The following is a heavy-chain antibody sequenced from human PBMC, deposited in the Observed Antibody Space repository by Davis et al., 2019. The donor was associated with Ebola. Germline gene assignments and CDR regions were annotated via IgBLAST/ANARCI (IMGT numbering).Heavy chain of an antibody. D-gene: IGHD4-17*01. CDR2: IDHRENT. CDR1: DGSISSHY. V-gene: IGHV4-34*10. Sequence: SETLSLTCTVSDGSISSHYWTWIRQPPGKGLEWIGDIDHRENTNYNPSLKSRLTMSVDTSKRQFSLNLSSVTAADTAVYYCARSYGDYIPFDSWGQGTLVTVSS. J-gene: IGHJ4*02. CDR3: ARSYGDYIPFDS.